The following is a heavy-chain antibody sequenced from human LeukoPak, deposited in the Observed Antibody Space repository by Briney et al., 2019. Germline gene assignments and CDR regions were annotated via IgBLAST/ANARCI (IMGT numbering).Heavy chain of an antibody. D-gene: IGHD6-19*01. Sequence: PGRSLRLSCAASEFTFSSYGMHWVRQAPGKGLEWVAVIWYDGSNKYYADSVKGRFTISRDNSKNTLYLQMNSLRAEDTAVYYCARDSRQWPDYWGQGTLVTVSS. CDR3: ARDSRQWPDY. CDR1: EFTFSSYG. CDR2: IWYDGSNK. J-gene: IGHJ4*02. V-gene: IGHV3-33*01.